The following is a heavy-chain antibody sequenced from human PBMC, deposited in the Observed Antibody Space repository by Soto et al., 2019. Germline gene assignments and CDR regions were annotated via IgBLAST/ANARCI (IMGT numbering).Heavy chain of an antibody. D-gene: IGHD3-10*01. V-gene: IGHV3-74*01. J-gene: IGHJ3*02. Sequence: EVQLEESGGGSVQLGESLRVSCVASGFSFRNQWMHWVRQVAGKGLVWVSRINSDGTRTSYADFVKGRFTVSRDNARNLLFLQLNSLTVDDSGVYHCARGGAAGRGDAIDMWGPGTTVAVTS. CDR1: GFSFRNQW. CDR3: ARGGAAGRGDAIDM. CDR2: INSDGTRT.